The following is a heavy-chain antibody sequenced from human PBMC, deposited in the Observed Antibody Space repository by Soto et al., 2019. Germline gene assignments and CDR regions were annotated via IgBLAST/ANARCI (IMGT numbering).Heavy chain of an antibody. CDR3: ATGKLSYYYGMDV. CDR2: FDPEDGET. Sequence: GASVEVSCKVSGYTLTELSIHWVRQAPGKGLEWMGGFDPEDGETIYAQKFQGRVTMTEDTSTDTAYMELSSLRSEDTAVYYCATGKLSYYYGMDVWGQGTTVTVSS. V-gene: IGHV1-24*01. J-gene: IGHJ6*02. D-gene: IGHD3-10*01. CDR1: GYTLTELS.